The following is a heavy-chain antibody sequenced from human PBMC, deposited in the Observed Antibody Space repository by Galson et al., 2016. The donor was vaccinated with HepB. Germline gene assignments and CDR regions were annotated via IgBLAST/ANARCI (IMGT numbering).Heavy chain of an antibody. CDR3: ARGHNDILTGYPNCFDP. Sequence: SLRLSCAASGFTFSSYSMNWVRQAPGKGLEWVSYSSSSRTIYYADSVKGRFTISRDNAKNSLYLQLNSLRDEDTAVYYCARGHNDILTGYPNCFDPWGQGTLVTVSS. D-gene: IGHD3-9*01. J-gene: IGHJ5*02. V-gene: IGHV3-48*02. CDR2: SSSSRTI. CDR1: GFTFSSYS.